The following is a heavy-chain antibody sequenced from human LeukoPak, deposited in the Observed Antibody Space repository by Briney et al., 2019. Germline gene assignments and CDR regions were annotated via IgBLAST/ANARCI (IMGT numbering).Heavy chain of an antibody. J-gene: IGHJ4*02. D-gene: IGHD3-22*01. CDR3: ARRVGSSESSYYFDY. CDR1: GFTFNIYW. V-gene: IGHV3-74*01. Sequence: GGSLRLSCAASGFTFNIYWMHWVRQAPGKWLVWVSLISSDGSITSYADSVKGRFTISRDNAKNTVYLQMNSLRVEDTAVYYCARRVGSSESSYYFDYWGQGTLVTVSS. CDR2: ISSDGSIT.